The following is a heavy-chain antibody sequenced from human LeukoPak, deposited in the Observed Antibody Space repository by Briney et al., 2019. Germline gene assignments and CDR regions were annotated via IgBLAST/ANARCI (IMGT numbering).Heavy chain of an antibody. V-gene: IGHV4-4*07. Sequence: PSETLSLTCTVSGGSISSYYWSWIRQPAGKGLEWIGHIYTTGTTNYNPSLKSRVTMSIDTSKNQFSLNLRSVTAADTAVYYCAKVAKYYYGSETYFFFDHWGREPWSPSPQ. CDR3: AKVAKYYYGSETYFFFDH. CDR2: IYTTGTT. J-gene: IGHJ4*02. D-gene: IGHD3-10*01. CDR1: GGSISSYY.